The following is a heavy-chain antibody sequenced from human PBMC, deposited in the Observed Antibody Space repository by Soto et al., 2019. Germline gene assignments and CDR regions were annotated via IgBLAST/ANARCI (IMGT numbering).Heavy chain of an antibody. Sequence: SETLSLTCTASGDSISRSSYYWGWIRQSPGKGPEWIGSIYYTGRSHYNPSLQSRVAISMDTSKNQLSLKLTSMTAADTAVYYCARDMHAGFTHYFDPWGQGTLVTVSS. J-gene: IGHJ5*02. CDR3: ARDMHAGFTHYFDP. CDR1: GDSISRSSYY. V-gene: IGHV4-39*07. D-gene: IGHD1-26*01. CDR2: IYYTGRS.